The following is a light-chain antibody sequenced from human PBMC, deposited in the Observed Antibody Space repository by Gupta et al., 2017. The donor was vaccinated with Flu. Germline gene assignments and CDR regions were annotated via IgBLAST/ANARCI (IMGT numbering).Light chain of an antibody. J-gene: IGKJ2*01. Sequence: DIQMTQSPSSLSASVGDRVTITCRASQSIHSYLNWFQHKPGKAPNLLIYAGSSLQSGVPSRFSGGGSGTDFTLTISSLQPEDFATYYCQQSYSTPYTFGQGTKLDIK. CDR3: QQSYSTPYT. CDR1: QSIHSY. CDR2: AGS. V-gene: IGKV1-39*01.